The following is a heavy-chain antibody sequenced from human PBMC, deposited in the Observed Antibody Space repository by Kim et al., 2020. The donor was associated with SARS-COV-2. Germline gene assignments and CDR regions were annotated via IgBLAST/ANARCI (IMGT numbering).Heavy chain of an antibody. Sequence: GGSLRLSCAAYEFTFSSYDMHWMRQAPGKGLEWVAFISSSGGTIYYADAVKGRFTISRDNAKSSLYLQMNSLRAEDTAVYYCAGFGDYAHWGQGTLVTVSS. CDR3: AGFGDYAH. CDR1: EFTFSSYD. V-gene: IGHV3-48*03. D-gene: IGHD4-17*01. CDR2: ISSSGGTI. J-gene: IGHJ4*02.